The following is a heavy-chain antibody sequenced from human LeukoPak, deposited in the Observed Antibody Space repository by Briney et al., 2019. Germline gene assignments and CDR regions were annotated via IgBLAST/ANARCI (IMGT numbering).Heavy chain of an antibody. J-gene: IGHJ4*02. Sequence: SETLSLTCAVYGGSFSGYYWSWIRQPPGKGLEWIGEINHSGSTNYNPSLKSRVTISVDTSKSQFSLKLSSVTAADTAVYYCARQGGLSYYYGSGKQIDYWGQGALVTVSS. CDR2: INHSGST. D-gene: IGHD3-10*01. V-gene: IGHV4-34*01. CDR3: ARQGGLSYYYGSGKQIDY. CDR1: GGSFSGYY.